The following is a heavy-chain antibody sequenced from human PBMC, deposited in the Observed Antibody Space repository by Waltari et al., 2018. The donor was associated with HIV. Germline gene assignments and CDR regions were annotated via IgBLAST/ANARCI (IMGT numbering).Heavy chain of an antibody. Sequence: QVQLVESGGGVVQPCRCLRLSCAASGLTFSLYAMTWAPPAPGKATEWLTVISYDENNKYYANSVEGLFTISRDNSLNTLFLHMNSLRPEDTAVYYCTKTSGAATMWDSFDIWGQGTMVTVSS. CDR1: GLTFSLYA. V-gene: IGHV3-30*01. D-gene: IGHD3-10*02. CDR2: ISYDENNK. CDR3: TKTSGAATMWDSFDI. J-gene: IGHJ3*02.